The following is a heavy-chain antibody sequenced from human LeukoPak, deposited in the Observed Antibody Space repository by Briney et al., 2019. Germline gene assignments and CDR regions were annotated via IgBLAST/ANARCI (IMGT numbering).Heavy chain of an antibody. Sequence: GGSLRLSCAASGFTFGSYWMTWVRQAPGNGLEWVATIKHDGSEKYYVDSVKGRFTISRDNAKTLLFLQLNSLRAEDTAVYYCAAIHRDYWGQGTLVTVSS. CDR1: GFTFGSYW. CDR3: AAIHRDY. V-gene: IGHV3-7*03. J-gene: IGHJ4*02. CDR2: IKHDGSEK.